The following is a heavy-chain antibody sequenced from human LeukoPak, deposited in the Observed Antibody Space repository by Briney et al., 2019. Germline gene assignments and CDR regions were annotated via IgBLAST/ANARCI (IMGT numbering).Heavy chain of an antibody. D-gene: IGHD4-17*01. J-gene: IGHJ6*02. CDR2: MNPTSGNT. CDR1: GYTSTSYD. Sequence: RASVRVSSKASGYTSTSYDINWVPHATGQGVEWMGWMNPTSGNTGYAQKFQGRDTMTRNTSISTAYMELSSLRSEDTAVYYCASTPLPVDYGESEDYGMDVWGQGTTVTVSS. CDR3: ASTPLPVDYGESEDYGMDV. V-gene: IGHV1-8*01.